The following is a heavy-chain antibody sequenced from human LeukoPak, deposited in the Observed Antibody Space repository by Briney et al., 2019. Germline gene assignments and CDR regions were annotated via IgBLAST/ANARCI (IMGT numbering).Heavy chain of an antibody. Sequence: ASVKVSCKASGGTFSSYAISWVRQAPGQGLEWMGGIIPIFGTASYAQKFQGRVTITTDESTSTAYMELSSLRSEDTAVYYCARAARWLQFWYFDYWGQGTLVTVSS. D-gene: IGHD5-24*01. CDR3: ARAARWLQFWYFDY. CDR1: GGTFSSYA. CDR2: IIPIFGTA. J-gene: IGHJ4*02. V-gene: IGHV1-69*05.